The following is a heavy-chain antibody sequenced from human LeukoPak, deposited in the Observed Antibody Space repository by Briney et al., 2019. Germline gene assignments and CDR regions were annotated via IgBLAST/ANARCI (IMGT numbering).Heavy chain of an antibody. CDR2: INPSGGST. J-gene: IGHJ5*02. CDR3: ARDPTSGAPVNWFDP. CDR1: GYTFTSYY. D-gene: IGHD3-16*01. V-gene: IGHV1-46*01. Sequence: ASVKVSCKASGYTFTSYYMHWVRQAPGQGLEWMGIINPSGGSTSYAQKFQGRVTMTRDTSTSTAYMELSSLRSEDTAVYYCARDPTSGAPVNWFDPWGQGTLVTVSS.